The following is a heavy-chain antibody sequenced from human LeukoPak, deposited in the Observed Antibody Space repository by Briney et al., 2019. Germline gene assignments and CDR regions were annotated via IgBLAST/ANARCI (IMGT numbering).Heavy chain of an antibody. J-gene: IGHJ4*02. V-gene: IGHV3-30*04. CDR2: ISYDGSNK. CDR3: AKVGIVATILGLPNY. CDR1: GFSSSAHA. D-gene: IGHD5-12*01. Sequence: GGSLRLSCTASGFSSSAHAMSWFRQAPGKGLEWVAVISYDGSNKYYADSVKGRFTISRDNSKNTLYLQMNSPRAEDTAVYYCAKVGIVATILGLPNYWGQGTLVTVSS.